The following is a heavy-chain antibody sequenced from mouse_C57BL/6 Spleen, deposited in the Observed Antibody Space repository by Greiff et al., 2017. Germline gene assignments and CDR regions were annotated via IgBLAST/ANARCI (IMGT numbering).Heavy chain of an antibody. D-gene: IGHD2-1*01. V-gene: IGHV1-80*01. CDR1: GYAFSSYW. Sequence: VQLQQSGAELVKPGASVKISCKASGYAFSSYWMNWVKQRPGKGLEWIGQIYPGDGDTNYNGKFKGKATLTADKSSSTAYMQLSSLTSEDSAVYFCASREFYYGNYRDAMDYWGQGTSVTVSS. CDR3: ASREFYYGNYRDAMDY. CDR2: IYPGDGDT. J-gene: IGHJ4*01.